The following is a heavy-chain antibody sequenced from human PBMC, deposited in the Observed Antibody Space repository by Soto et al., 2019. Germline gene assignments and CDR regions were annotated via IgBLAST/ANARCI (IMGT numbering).Heavy chain of an antibody. Sequence: LGLPCAASGLTISISDRPRSRQAPGQGLQCGAVISYDGSHRYYADSMKGRFTISGDNSKNTPYLQMNSLRAEDSAVYYWAKEEVGATPPFDISGEGTMGTGSS. CDR1: GLTISISD. CDR3: AKEEVGATPPFDI. V-gene: IGHV3-30*18. CDR2: ISYDGSHR. D-gene: IGHD1-26*01. J-gene: IGHJ3*02.